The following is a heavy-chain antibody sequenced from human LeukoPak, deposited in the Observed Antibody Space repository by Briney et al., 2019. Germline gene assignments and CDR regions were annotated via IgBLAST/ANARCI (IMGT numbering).Heavy chain of an antibody. V-gene: IGHV3-30-3*01. J-gene: IGHJ4*02. CDR3: AKDLYGSGQGPYDY. D-gene: IGHD3-10*01. CDR2: ISYDGSNK. CDR1: GFTFSWYA. Sequence: GGSLRLSCAASGFTFSWYAMDWVRQAPGKGLEWVAVISYDGSNKYYADSVRGRFTISRDNSKNTLYLQMNSLRAEDTAVYYCAKDLYGSGQGPYDYWGQGTLVTVSS.